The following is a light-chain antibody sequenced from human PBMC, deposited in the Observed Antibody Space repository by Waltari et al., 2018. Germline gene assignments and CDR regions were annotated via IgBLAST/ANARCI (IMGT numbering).Light chain of an antibody. CDR1: QSVSSSY. CDR2: AAS. V-gene: IGKV3-20*01. CDR3: QQYGSPVT. J-gene: IGKJ3*01. Sequence: EIVVTQSPGTLSLSPGESATISCRASQSVSSSYFAWYQQKPGQAPSLLIYAASSRATGIPDRFSGSGSGTDFTLTISRLEPEDFAVYYCQQYGSPVTFGPGTKVAIK.